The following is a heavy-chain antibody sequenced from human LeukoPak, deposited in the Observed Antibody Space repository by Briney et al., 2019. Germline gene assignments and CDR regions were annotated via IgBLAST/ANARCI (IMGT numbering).Heavy chain of an antibody. CDR1: GGSISSYC. J-gene: IGHJ4*02. Sequence: SETLSLTCPVSGGSISSYCWSWIRQPAGKGLEWIVRIYTSGSTNYNPSLKSGVTMSVDTSKNQFSLKLSSVTAAGTAVYYWARGQTTGVFDYWGKETLVTVSS. CDR3: ARGQTTGVFDY. V-gene: IGHV4-4*07. CDR2: IYTSGST. D-gene: IGHD4-23*01.